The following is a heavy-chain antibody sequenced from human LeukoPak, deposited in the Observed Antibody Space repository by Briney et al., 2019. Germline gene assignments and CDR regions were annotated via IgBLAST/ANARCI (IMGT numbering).Heavy chain of an antibody. CDR1: GLTFSSYE. D-gene: IGHD3-22*01. V-gene: IGHV3-48*03. Sequence: GGSLRLSCAASGLTFSSYEMNWVRQAPGKGLEWVSYISSSGSTIYYADSVKGRFTISRDNAKNSLYLQMNSLRAEDTAVYYCARVGYDSSGYSIDCWGQGTLVTVSS. J-gene: IGHJ4*02. CDR3: ARVGYDSSGYSIDC. CDR2: ISSSGSTI.